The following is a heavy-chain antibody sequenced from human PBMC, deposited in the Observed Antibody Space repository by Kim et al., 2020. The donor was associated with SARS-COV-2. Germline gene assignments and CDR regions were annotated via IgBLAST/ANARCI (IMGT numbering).Heavy chain of an antibody. CDR2: IYYSGST. J-gene: IGHJ4*02. CDR3: ARVPDYYDSSGYHQINFLDY. CDR1: GGSISSGGYY. D-gene: IGHD3-22*01. Sequence: SETLSLTCTVSGGSISSGGYYWSWIRQHPGKGLEWIGYIYYSGSTYYNPSLKSRVTISVDTSKNQFSLKLSSVTAADTAVYYCARVPDYYDSSGYHQINFLDYWGQGTLVTVSS. V-gene: IGHV4-31*03.